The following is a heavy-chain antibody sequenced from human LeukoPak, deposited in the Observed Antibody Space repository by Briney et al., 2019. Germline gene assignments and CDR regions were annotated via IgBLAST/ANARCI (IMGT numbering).Heavy chain of an antibody. CDR1: GFHFSDYS. CDR3: ATDGAGFDT. J-gene: IGHJ5*02. CDR2: INIGGTNT. Sequence: GGSLRLSCEVSGFHFSDYSMNWVRQAPGKGLEWLSYINIGGTNTHYADSVKGRFTISRDNAKKSLYLEMTNLRAEDTAVYYCATDGAGFDTWGQGVLVTVSS. V-gene: IGHV3-48*04.